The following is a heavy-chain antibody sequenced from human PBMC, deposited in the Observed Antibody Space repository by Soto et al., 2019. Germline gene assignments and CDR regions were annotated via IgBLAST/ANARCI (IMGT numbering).Heavy chain of an antibody. CDR2: ISYDGDNK. CDR3: AKDGPYYYGSGYYYYYYMDV. Sequence: PGGFLRLSCAAFGFTFINYGMHWVRQAPGKGLEWVAVISYDGDNKYYADSVKGRFTISRDNSKSTLYLQMNSLRPEDTAVYYCAKDGPYYYGSGYYYYYYMDVWGKGTTVTVSS. CDR1: GFTFINYG. D-gene: IGHD3-10*01. J-gene: IGHJ6*03. V-gene: IGHV3-30*18.